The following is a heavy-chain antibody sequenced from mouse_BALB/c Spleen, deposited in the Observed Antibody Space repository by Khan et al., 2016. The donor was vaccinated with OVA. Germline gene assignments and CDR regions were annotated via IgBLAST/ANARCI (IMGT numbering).Heavy chain of an antibody. CDR1: GYSITSGYA. Sequence: EVQLQESGPGQVKPSQSLSLTCTVTGYSITSGYAWNWIRQFPGNKLEWMGYISYSGVTSYTPSLKSRISITRDTSKNQFFLQLNSVTTEDTATYYCARGNYYGYYFDYWGQGTTLTVSS. V-gene: IGHV3-2*02. CDR2: ISYSGVT. J-gene: IGHJ2*01. CDR3: ARGNYYGYYFDY. D-gene: IGHD1-1*01.